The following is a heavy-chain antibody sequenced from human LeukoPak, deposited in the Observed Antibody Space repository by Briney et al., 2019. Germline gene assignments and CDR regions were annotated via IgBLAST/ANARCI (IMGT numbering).Heavy chain of an antibody. CDR3: ARPESGGFDY. V-gene: IGHV4-39*01. CDR2: IYYSGST. CDR1: GGSISSSNYF. J-gene: IGHJ4*02. D-gene: IGHD3-16*01. Sequence: PSETLSLTCIVSGGSISSSNYFWGWIRQPPGKGLEWIGSIYYSGSTSYNPSLKSRVTISVDTSKNQFSLNLSSVTAADTAVYFCARPESGGFDYWGQGTLVTVSP.